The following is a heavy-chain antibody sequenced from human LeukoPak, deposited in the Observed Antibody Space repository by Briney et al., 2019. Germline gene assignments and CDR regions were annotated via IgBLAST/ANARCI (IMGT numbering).Heavy chain of an antibody. D-gene: IGHD2-21*02. J-gene: IGHJ6*03. V-gene: IGHV3-30*01. CDR1: GFTFSSYA. CDR2: ISYDGSNK. CDR3: ARDRIRYCGGDCGDYYMDV. Sequence: GGSLRLSCAASGFTFSSYAMHWVRQAPGKGLEWVAVISYDGSNKYYADSVKGRFTISRDNSKNTLYLQMNSLRAEDAAVYYCARDRIRYCGGDCGDYYMDVWGKGTTVTVSS.